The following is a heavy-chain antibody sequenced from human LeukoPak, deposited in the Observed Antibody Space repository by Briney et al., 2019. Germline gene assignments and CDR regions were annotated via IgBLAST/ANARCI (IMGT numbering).Heavy chain of an antibody. D-gene: IGHD5-18*01. CDR1: GFTFSSYG. Sequence: GGSLRLSCAASGFTFSSYGMHWVRQAPGKGLEWVAFIRYDGSNKYYADSVKGRFTISRDNSKNTLYLQMNSLRAEDTAVYYCTKVLNTAMVRSYWGQGTLVTVSS. CDR3: TKVLNTAMVRSY. CDR2: IRYDGSNK. J-gene: IGHJ4*02. V-gene: IGHV3-30*02.